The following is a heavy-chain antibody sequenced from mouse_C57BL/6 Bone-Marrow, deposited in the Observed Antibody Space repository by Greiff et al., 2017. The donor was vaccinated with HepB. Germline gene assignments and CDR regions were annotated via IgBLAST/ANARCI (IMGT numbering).Heavy chain of an antibody. D-gene: IGHD1-1*01. CDR1: GYTFTSYW. CDR2: IHPNSGST. Sequence: QVQLQQPGAELVKPGASVKLSCKASGYTFTSYWMHWVKQRPGQGLEWIGMIHPNSGSTNYNEKFKSKATLTVDKSSSTAYMQLSSLTSEDSAVYYCARSAYYYGSREGDFDYWGQGTTLTVSS. CDR3: ARSAYYYGSREGDFDY. J-gene: IGHJ2*01. V-gene: IGHV1-64*01.